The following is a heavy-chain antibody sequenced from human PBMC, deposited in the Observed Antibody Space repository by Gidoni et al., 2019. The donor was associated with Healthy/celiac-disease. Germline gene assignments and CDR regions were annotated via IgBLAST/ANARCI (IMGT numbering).Heavy chain of an antibody. V-gene: IGHV7-4-1*01. CDR1: GYTFTSYA. CDR3: ARDKTAAGQIYYYYGMDV. J-gene: IGHJ6*02. D-gene: IGHD6-13*01. Sequence: QVQLVQSGSELKQPGASVKVSCKASGYTFTSYAMNWVRQAPGQGLEWMGWINTNTGNPTYAQGFTGRVVFSLETSVSTAYLQICSLKAEDTAVYYCARDKTAAGQIYYYYGMDVWGQGTTVTVSS. CDR2: INTNTGNP.